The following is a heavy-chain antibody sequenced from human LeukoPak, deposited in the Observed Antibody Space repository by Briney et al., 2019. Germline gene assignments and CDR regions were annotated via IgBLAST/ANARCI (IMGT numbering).Heavy chain of an antibody. V-gene: IGHV3-48*01. CDR1: GFTFSSYS. J-gene: IGHJ4*02. CDR3: ARGSFAVAGLSDY. Sequence: PGGSLRLSCAASGFTFSSYSMNWVRQAPGKGLEWVSYISSSSRTIYYADSVKGRFTISRDNAKNSQYLQMNSLRAEDTAVYYCARGSFAVAGLSDYWGQGTLVTVSS. CDR2: ISSSSRTI. D-gene: IGHD6-19*01.